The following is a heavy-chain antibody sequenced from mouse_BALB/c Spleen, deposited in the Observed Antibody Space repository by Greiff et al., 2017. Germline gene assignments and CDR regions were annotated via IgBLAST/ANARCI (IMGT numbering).Heavy chain of an antibody. CDR1: GFSLTSYG. V-gene: IGHV2-9*02. CDR3: AREAYYRYDDAMDY. CDR2: IWAGGST. J-gene: IGHJ4*01. Sequence: LLKESGPGLVAPSQSLSITCTVSGFSLTSYGVHWVRQPPGKGLEWLGVIWAGGSTNYNSALMSRLSISKDNSKSQVFLKMNSLQTDDTAMYYCAREAYYRYDDAMDYWGQGTSVTVSS. D-gene: IGHD2-14*01.